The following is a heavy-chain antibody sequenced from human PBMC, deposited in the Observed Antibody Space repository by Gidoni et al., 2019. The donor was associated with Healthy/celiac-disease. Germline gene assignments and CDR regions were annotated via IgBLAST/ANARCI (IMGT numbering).Heavy chain of an antibody. CDR2: IIPIFGTA. D-gene: IGHD4-4*01. V-gene: IGHV1-69*01. CDR3: ARALTHHDYSNYALDP. CDR1: GGTFSRYA. J-gene: IGHJ5*02. Sequence: QVQLVQSGAEVKKPGSSVKVSCKASGGTFSRYAISWVRQAPGQGLEWMGGIIPIFGTANYAQKFQGRVTITADESTSTAYMELSSLRSEDTAVYYCARALTHHDYSNYALDPWGQGTLVTVSS.